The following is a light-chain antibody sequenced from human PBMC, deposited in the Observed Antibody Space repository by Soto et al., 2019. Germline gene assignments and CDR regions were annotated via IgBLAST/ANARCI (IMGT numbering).Light chain of an antibody. J-gene: IGKJ4*01. CDR3: QQYNIMLS. V-gene: IGKV1-33*01. Sequence: DIQMTQSPSSLSASVGDRVTIACQSSHDVSRNLNWFQQKPGEAPKLLIYDASNLERGVPSRFSGSGSGTDFTLTISSLQPEDVATYYCQQYNIMLSFGGGTEVEMK. CDR1: HDVSRN. CDR2: DAS.